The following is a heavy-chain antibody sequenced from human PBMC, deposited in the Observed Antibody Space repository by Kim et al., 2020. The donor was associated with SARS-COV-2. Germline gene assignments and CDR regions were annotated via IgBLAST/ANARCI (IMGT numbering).Heavy chain of an antibody. Sequence: SETLSLTCTVSGSSIGIGYYWAWIRQPPGRGLEWIGSISHTGITYSNPSLRGRIPFSVDTSERQFSLNVTSVTVAVTAVYSCSRMEFSGWFNFDVWSLGTMVTVSS. D-gene: IGHD6-13*01. J-gene: IGHJ3*01. CDR3: SRMEFSGWFNFDV. V-gene: IGHV4-38-2*02. CDR1: GSSIGIGYY. CDR2: ISHTGIT.